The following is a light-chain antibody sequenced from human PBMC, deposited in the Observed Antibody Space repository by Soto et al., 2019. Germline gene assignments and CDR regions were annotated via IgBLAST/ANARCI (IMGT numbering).Light chain of an antibody. V-gene: IGKV3-11*01. Sequence: EIVLTQFPATLSVSPGDRATLSCRASQSVSSNLAWYQQKPGQAPRLLIYGASTRATGIPARFSGSGSGTDFTLTISSLEPEDFAVYYCQQRSNWPPSITFGQGTRLEIK. CDR3: QQRSNWPPSIT. CDR2: GAS. J-gene: IGKJ5*01. CDR1: QSVSSN.